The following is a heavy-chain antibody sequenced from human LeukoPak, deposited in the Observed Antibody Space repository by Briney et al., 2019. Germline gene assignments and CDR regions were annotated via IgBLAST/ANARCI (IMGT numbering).Heavy chain of an antibody. CDR3: FVSDFDY. D-gene: IGHD2-15*01. V-gene: IGHV1-2*02. Sequence: ASVKVSCKASGYTFTGYYIHWVRQAPGQGLEWMGWINPDSGGTNYAQKFQGRVTMTRDTSISTAYMELSRLRSDDTAVYYCFVSDFDYWGQGTLVTVSS. CDR2: INPDSGGT. CDR1: GYTFTGYY. J-gene: IGHJ4*02.